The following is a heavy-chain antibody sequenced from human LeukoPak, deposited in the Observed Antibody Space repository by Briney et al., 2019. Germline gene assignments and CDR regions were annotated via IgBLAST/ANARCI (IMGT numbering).Heavy chain of an antibody. CDR1: GDSVTSGI. D-gene: IGHD1-1*01. Sequence: SQTLSLTCALSGDSVTSGIWNWLRQSPSRGLEWLGRTYHWSKWFNDYAVSVESRMTINADTSRNQFSLQLNSVTPEDTAVYYCARGPGKLAHWGQGTLVTVSS. J-gene: IGHJ4*02. CDR3: ARGPGKLAH. CDR2: TYHWSKWFN. V-gene: IGHV6-1*01.